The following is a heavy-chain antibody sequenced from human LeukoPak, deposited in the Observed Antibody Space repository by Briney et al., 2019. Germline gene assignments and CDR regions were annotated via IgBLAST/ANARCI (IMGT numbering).Heavy chain of an antibody. CDR2: VNANSGDT. V-gene: IGHV1-2*02. CDR1: GYTFTGYY. Sequence: GASVRVSCKASGYTFTGYYIHWARQAPGQGLEWMGWVNANSGDTKYAQKFQGRVTMTRDTSMTTAYMELNSLTSDDTAVYYCARAEGIAASPTVDYWGQGTLVTVSS. J-gene: IGHJ4*02. D-gene: IGHD6-13*01. CDR3: ARAEGIAASPTVDY.